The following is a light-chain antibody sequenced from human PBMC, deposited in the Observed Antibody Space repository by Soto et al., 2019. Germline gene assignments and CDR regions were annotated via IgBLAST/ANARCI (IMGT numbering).Light chain of an antibody. CDR1: QGISSY. Sequence: LTQSQSFLAACLRGRVSRXYRASQGISSYLAWYQQKPGKAPKLLIYAASTLQYGVPSRFSGIGSGTEFTLTISCLHAEDSATYYCQQVNSYPLSFGQGTKVDIK. CDR3: QQVNSYPLS. J-gene: IGKJ1*01. V-gene: IGKV1-9*01. CDR2: AAS.